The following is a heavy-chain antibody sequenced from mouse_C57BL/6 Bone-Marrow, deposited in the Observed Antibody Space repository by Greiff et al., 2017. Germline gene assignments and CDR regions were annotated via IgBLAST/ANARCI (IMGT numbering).Heavy chain of an antibody. Sequence: QVHVKQSGAELVRPGASVTLSCKASGYTFTDYEMHWVKQTPVHGLEWIGAIDPETGGTAYNQKFKGKAILTADKSSSTAYMELRSLTSEDSAVYYCTRDYGSSHPYYFDYWGQGTTLTVSS. D-gene: IGHD1-1*01. CDR1: GYTFTDYE. J-gene: IGHJ2*01. CDR3: TRDYGSSHPYYFDY. V-gene: IGHV1-15*01. CDR2: IDPETGGT.